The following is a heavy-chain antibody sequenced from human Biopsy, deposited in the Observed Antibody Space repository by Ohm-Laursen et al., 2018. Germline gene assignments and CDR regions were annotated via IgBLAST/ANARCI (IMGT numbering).Heavy chain of an antibody. CDR2: INPSGSTT. CDR3: ARNTGWYGDLYYFDY. J-gene: IGHJ4*02. Sequence: ASVKVSCRASGYSFTSYYMHWVRQAPGQGLEWMGMINPSGSTTSYPQIFQGRVTMTRDTSKSTVYMELSSLRSADTAVYFCARNTGWYGDLYYFDYWGQGTLVTVSS. CDR1: GYSFTSYY. D-gene: IGHD6-19*01. V-gene: IGHV1-46*01.